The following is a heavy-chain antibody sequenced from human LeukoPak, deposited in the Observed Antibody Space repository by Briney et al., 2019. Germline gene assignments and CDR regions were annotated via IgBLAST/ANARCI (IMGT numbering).Heavy chain of an antibody. CDR2: IYPGDSDT. J-gene: IGHJ3*02. V-gene: IGHV5-51*01. D-gene: IGHD3-10*01. Sequence: GESLQISCKGSGYSFTSYWIGWVRQMPGKGLEWMGIIYPGDSDTRYSPSFQGQVTISADKSISTAYLQWSSLKASDTAMYYCARLMVRGVIITAFDIWGQGTMVTVSS. CDR1: GYSFTSYW. CDR3: ARLMVRGVIITAFDI.